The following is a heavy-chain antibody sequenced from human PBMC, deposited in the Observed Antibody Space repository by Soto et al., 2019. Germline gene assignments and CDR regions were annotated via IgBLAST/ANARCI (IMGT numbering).Heavy chain of an antibody. V-gene: IGHV4-31*03. CDR1: GGSISSGGYY. CDR2: IYYSGST. J-gene: IGHJ4*02. D-gene: IGHD2-2*01. CDR3: ATRTKVPAAPYSFDY. Sequence: SETLSLTCTVSGGSISSGGYYWSWICQHPGQGLRWIGYIYYSGSTYYNPSLKSRVTISVDTSKNQFSLKLSSVTAADTAVYYCATRTKVPAAPYSFDYWGQGTLLTVST.